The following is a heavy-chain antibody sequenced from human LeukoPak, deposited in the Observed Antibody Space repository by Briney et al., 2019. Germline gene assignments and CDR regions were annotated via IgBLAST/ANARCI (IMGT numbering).Heavy chain of an antibody. CDR3: ALSIAAAGTGAFDI. CDR1: GFTFSSYS. CDR2: ISSSSSYI. J-gene: IGHJ3*02. Sequence: GSLRLSCAASGFTFSSYSMNWVRQAPGKGLEWVSSISSSSSYIYYADSVKGRFTISRDNAKNSLYLQMNSLRAEDTAVYYCALSIAAAGTGAFDIWGQGTMVTVSS. D-gene: IGHD6-13*01. V-gene: IGHV3-21*01.